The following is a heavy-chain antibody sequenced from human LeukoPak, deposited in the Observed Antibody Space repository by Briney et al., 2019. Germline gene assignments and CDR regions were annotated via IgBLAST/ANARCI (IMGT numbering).Heavy chain of an antibody. CDR1: GYTFTSYG. J-gene: IGHJ4*02. CDR3: ARETSYYDSSGSLVY. Sequence: ASVKVSCTASGYTFTSYGISWVRQAPGQGLEWMGWISAYNGNTNYAQKLQGRVTMTTDTSTSTAYMELRSLRSDDTAAYYCARETSYYDSSGSLVYWGQGTLVTVSS. V-gene: IGHV1-18*01. D-gene: IGHD3-22*01. CDR2: ISAYNGNT.